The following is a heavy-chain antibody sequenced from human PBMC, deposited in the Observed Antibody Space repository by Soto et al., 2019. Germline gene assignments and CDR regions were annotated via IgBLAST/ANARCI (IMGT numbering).Heavy chain of an antibody. V-gene: IGHV4-4*02. J-gene: IGHJ3*01. CDR1: GTSVTCSNW. Sequence: PSGTLALTCTASGTSVTCSNWWRLLRHPRKRGLEWVGQADHSGSTNYNPSLQARVTISVDTSKNKFSLNLTSVTAADTAVYYWVRATDVYGDAYDAWGHGT. D-gene: IGHD3-10*01. CDR2: ADHSGST. CDR3: VRATDVYGDAYDA.